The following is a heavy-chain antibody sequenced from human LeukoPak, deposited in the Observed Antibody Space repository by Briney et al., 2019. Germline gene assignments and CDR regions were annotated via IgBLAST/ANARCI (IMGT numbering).Heavy chain of an antibody. D-gene: IGHD3-10*01. CDR1: GFTSSSYW. Sequence: PGGSLRLSCAASGFTSSSYWMTWVRQAPGKGLEWVANIKLDGSEKSYVDSVKGRFTISRDNAKNSLYLQMNSLRAEDTAVYYCAKVVWFGELLNPLDYWGQGTLVTVSS. CDR2: IKLDGSEK. V-gene: IGHV3-7*03. CDR3: AKVVWFGELLNPLDY. J-gene: IGHJ4*02.